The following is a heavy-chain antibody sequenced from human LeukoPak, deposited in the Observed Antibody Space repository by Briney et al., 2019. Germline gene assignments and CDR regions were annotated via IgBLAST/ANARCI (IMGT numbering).Heavy chain of an antibody. Sequence: GGSLRLPCAASGFTFSTYAMSWVRQAPGKGLEWVSVISGSGSSTYYADSVKGRFTISRDNSKNTLYLQMNSLRAEDTAVYYCAKEMATIRAFGFWVQGTMVTVSS. V-gene: IGHV3-23*01. CDR2: ISGSGSST. D-gene: IGHD5-24*01. CDR3: AKEMATIRAFGF. CDR1: GFTFSTYA. J-gene: IGHJ3*01.